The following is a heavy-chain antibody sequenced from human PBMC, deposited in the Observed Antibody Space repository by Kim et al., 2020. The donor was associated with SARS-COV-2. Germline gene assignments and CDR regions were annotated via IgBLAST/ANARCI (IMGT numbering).Heavy chain of an antibody. D-gene: IGHD1-26*01. CDR3: ARGKGGSYLASIV. CDR2: INPNSGGT. V-gene: IGHV1-2*06. CDR1: AYLFTDFY. Sequence: ASVKVSCKASAYLFTDFYMHWVRQAPGQGLEWMGRINPNSGGTNYAQKFQGRVTITRDTSIGTAYMELISLTYDDTAMYYCARGKGGSYLASIVWGQGT. J-gene: IGHJ4*02.